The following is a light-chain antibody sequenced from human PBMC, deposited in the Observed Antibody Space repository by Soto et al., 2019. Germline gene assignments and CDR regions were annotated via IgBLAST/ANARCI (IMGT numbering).Light chain of an antibody. CDR1: QSISSY. J-gene: IGKJ1*01. CDR3: QPSYSTVWT. CDR2: AAY. V-gene: IGKV1-39*01. Sequence: EIQMTQSPSSLSASLGDRFPITCRASQSISSYLNWYQQKPGKDPKILIYAAYSLQSGVPSRFSGSGSGTDFTLTISSLQPEDFATYYCQPSYSTVWTFGQGTQVDIK.